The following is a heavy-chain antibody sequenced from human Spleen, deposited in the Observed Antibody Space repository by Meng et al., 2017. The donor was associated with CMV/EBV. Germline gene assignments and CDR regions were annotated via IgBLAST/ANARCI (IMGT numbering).Heavy chain of an antibody. Sequence: GGSLRLSCAASGFTFSRDWMTWVRQAPGKGLEWVANIKQDGSEKYYVDSVKGRFTISRDNARNSVYLQMNSLRAEDTAVYYCAKGPLGYFDGSTLDYWGQGTRVTVSS. D-gene: IGHD3-9*01. CDR1: GFTFSRDW. CDR2: IKQDGSEK. V-gene: IGHV3-7*01. CDR3: AKGPLGYFDGSTLDY. J-gene: IGHJ4*02.